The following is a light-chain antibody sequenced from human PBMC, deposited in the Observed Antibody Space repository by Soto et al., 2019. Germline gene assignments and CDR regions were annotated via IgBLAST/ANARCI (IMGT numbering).Light chain of an antibody. V-gene: IGLV1-47*01. CDR1: SSHIGSNY. CDR3: AAWDDSLSGRV. J-gene: IGLJ1*01. CDR2: RNN. Sequence: QSVLTQPPSTSGTPRQRVTISCSGSSSHIGSNYVYWYQQLPGTAPKLLIYRNNQRPSGVPDRFSGSKSGTSASLAISGLRFEDEADYYCAAWDDSLSGRVFGTGTKVTVL.